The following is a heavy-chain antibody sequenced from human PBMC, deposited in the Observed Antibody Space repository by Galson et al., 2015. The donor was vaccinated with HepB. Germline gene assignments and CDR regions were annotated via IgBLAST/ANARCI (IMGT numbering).Heavy chain of an antibody. J-gene: IGHJ6*03. CDR1: GGTFSSYA. CDR2: IIPIFGTA. V-gene: IGHV1-69*13. D-gene: IGHD2-2*01. CDR3: ARANCSSTSCYYYYYMDV. Sequence: SVKVSCKASGGTFSSYAISWVRQAPGQGLEWMGGIIPIFGTANYAQKFQGRVTITADESTSTAYMELSSLRSEDTAVYYCARANCSSTSCYYYYYMDVWGKGTTVTVSS.